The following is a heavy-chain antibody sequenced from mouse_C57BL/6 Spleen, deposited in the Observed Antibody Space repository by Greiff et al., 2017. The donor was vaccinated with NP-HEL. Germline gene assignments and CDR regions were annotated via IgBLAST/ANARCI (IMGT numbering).Heavy chain of an antibody. J-gene: IGHJ3*01. V-gene: IGHV5-17*01. CDR2: ISSGSSTI. D-gene: IGHD2-5*01. CDR1: GFTFSDYG. Sequence: EVKLVESGGGLVKPGGSLKLSCAASGFTFSDYGMHWVRQAPEKGLEWVAYISSGSSTIYYADTVKGLFTISRDNAKNTLFLQMTSLRSEDTAMYYCARDSNYSWFAYWGQGTLVTVSA. CDR3: ARDSNYSWFAY.